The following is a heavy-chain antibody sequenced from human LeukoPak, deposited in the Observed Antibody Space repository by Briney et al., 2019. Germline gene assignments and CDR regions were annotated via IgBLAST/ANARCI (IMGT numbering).Heavy chain of an antibody. Sequence: GGSLRLSCAASGLTFSSYWMDWVPQAPGKGLEWVANINQDGSQKYYVDSVKGRFTISRDNAENSLYLQMNSLRAEDTAVYYCSGSLNSWGQGTLVTVSS. CDR3: SGSLNS. V-gene: IGHV3-7*01. CDR2: INQDGSQK. CDR1: GLTFSSYW. J-gene: IGHJ4*02.